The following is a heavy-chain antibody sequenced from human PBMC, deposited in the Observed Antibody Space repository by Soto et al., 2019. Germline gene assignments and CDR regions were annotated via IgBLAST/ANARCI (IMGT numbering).Heavy chain of an antibody. Sequence: GALRPSFSSLCFPFRNALIKLGRQGPGKGAEWVGRIKSKTDGGTTDYAAPVKGRFTISRDDSKNTLYLQMNSLKTEDTAVYYCTGSGSYHEEYYYYGVDVWGQGTTVTVSS. J-gene: IGHJ6*02. V-gene: IGHV3-15*07. CDR1: FPFRNAL. CDR3: TGSGSYHEEYYYYGVDV. CDR2: IKSKTDGGTT. D-gene: IGHD3-10*01.